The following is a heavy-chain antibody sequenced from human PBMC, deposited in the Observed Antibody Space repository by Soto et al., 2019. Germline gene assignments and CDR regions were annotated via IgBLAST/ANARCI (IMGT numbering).Heavy chain of an antibody. D-gene: IGHD3-10*01. V-gene: IGHV3-7*01. CDR1: GFTFSTYW. Sequence: HPGGSLRLSCAASGFTFSTYWMIWVRQAPGKGLEWVANIKEDGSEKYYIDSVKGRFTISRDNAKNSLYLQMNSLRAEDTAVYYCARRGSMVRGSIRGSWFDPWGQGTLVTVSS. CDR2: IKEDGSEK. CDR3: ARRGSMVRGSIRGSWFDP. J-gene: IGHJ5*02.